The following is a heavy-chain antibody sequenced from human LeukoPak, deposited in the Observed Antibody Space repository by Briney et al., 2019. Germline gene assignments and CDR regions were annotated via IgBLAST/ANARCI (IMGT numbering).Heavy chain of an antibody. D-gene: IGHD3-22*01. CDR2: IYSGGST. Sequence: GGSLRLSCAASGFTVSSNYMSWVRQAPGKGLEWVSGIYSGGSTYYADSVKGRFTISRDNSKNTLYLQMNSLRAEDTAVYYCARAVSDSGGYQAYFDYWGQGTLVTVSS. V-gene: IGHV3-53*01. CDR1: GFTVSSNY. CDR3: ARAVSDSGGYQAYFDY. J-gene: IGHJ4*02.